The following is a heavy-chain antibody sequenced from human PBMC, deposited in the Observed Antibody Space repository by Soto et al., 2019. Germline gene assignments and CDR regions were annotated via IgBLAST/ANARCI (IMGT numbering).Heavy chain of an antibody. D-gene: IGHD2-2*01. CDR1: GFTFSSNS. Sequence: EVQLLESGGGLVQPGGSLRLSCAASGFTFSSNSMSWVRQAPGKGLAWVSSISGSGGNTYYADSVKGRFTISRDNSKNTLYLQMNSLRAEDTAVYYCAKVFSSPRPGLGSFDSWGQGTLVTVSS. J-gene: IGHJ4*02. CDR3: AKVFSSPRPGLGSFDS. CDR2: ISGSGGNT. V-gene: IGHV3-23*01.